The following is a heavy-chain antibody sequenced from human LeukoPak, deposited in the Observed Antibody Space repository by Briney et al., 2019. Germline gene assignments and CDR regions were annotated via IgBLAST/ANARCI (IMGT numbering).Heavy chain of an antibody. CDR3: ARERSGPLDS. CDR2: IKHDGSGT. D-gene: IGHD3-3*01. J-gene: IGHJ4*02. Sequence: GGSLRLSCAASGFTFSSYWMSWVRQAPGKGLEWVSNIKHDGSGTYYVDSVKGRFTISRDNAKNSLYLQMNSPRAEDTAVYYGARERSGPLDSWGQGTLVTVSS. V-gene: IGHV3-7*01. CDR1: GFTFSSYW.